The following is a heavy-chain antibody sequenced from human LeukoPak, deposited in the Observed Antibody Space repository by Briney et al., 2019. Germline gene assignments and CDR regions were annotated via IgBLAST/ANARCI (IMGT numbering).Heavy chain of an antibody. Sequence: KPSETPSLPRPCPCGSHGSYYWGWVREPPGEGLGGVGYIHDSGSTKYNPSLKSRVTMSVDTSRNHLSLKLTSVTAADTAVYHCARLVYDSRGYYFDYWGQGTLVTVSS. CDR3: ARLVYDSRGYYFDY. D-gene: IGHD3-22*01. V-gene: IGHV4-59*08. CDR2: IHDSGST. J-gene: IGHJ4*02. CDR1: CGSHGSYY.